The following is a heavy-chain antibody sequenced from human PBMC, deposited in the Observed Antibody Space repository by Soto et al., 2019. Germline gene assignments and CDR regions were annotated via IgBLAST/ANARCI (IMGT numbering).Heavy chain of an antibody. Sequence: HPGGSLRLSCAASGFTVSSNYMSWVRQAPGKGLEWVSVIYSGGSTYYADSVKGRFTISRHNSKNTLYLQMNSLRAEDTAVYYCARERRIAAAGTLRHPRDYYMDVWGKGTTVTVSS. CDR2: IYSGGST. CDR1: GFTVSSNY. CDR3: ARERRIAAAGTLRHPRDYYMDV. J-gene: IGHJ6*03. D-gene: IGHD6-13*01. V-gene: IGHV3-53*04.